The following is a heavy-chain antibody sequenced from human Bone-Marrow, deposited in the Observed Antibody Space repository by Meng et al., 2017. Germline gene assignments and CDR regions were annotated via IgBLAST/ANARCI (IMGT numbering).Heavy chain of an antibody. J-gene: IGHJ6*02. CDR1: GYTFTSYA. CDR2: INAGNGNT. Sequence: ASVKVSCKASGYTFTSYAMHWVRQAPGQRLEWMGWINAGNGNTKYSQKFQGRVPTTRNTSISTAHMELSSLRSEDTAVYYCARGYSSGWPYYYYGMDVWGQGTTVTVSS. V-gene: IGHV1-3*01. CDR3: ARGYSSGWPYYYYGMDV. D-gene: IGHD6-19*01.